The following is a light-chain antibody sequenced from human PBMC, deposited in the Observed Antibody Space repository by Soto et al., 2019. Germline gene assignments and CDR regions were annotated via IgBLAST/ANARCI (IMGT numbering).Light chain of an antibody. Sequence: DIPMTQSPSSLSASVGDRVSITCRASQSIRSHLNWYQHKPGKAPKVMIYAASSLQGGVPSRFSGSGSGTDFTLNNKSLQPEDFATYYWQQSFSSPFTFGPGTKVDLK. J-gene: IGKJ3*01. CDR3: QQSFSSPFT. CDR1: QSIRSH. CDR2: AAS. V-gene: IGKV1-39*01.